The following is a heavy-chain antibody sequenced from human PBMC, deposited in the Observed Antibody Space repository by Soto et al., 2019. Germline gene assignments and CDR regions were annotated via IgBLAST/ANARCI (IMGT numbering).Heavy chain of an antibody. J-gene: IGHJ4*02. V-gene: IGHV4-34*01. Sequence: ASETLSLTCAVYGGSFSGYYWTWIRQPPGTGLEWIGEINHSGSTNYNPSLKSRVTISVDTSKNQFSLKLTSVTAEDTAVYYCARDYLVIPHRVIDYWGQGTLVTVSS. CDR1: GGSFSGYY. CDR3: ARDYLVIPHRVIDY. D-gene: IGHD2-15*01. CDR2: INHSGST.